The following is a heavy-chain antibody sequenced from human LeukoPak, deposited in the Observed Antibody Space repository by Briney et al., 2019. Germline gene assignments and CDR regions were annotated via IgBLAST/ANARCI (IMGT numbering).Heavy chain of an antibody. J-gene: IGHJ3*02. Sequence: PGGSLRLSCAASGFTFSSYGMHWVRQAPGKGLEWVAVISYDGSNKYYADSVKGRFTISRDNSKNTLYLQMNSLRAEDTAVYYCAKDRNYDILTVYDAFDIWGQGTMVTVSS. CDR3: AKDRNYDILTVYDAFDI. CDR1: GFTFSSYG. V-gene: IGHV3-30*18. D-gene: IGHD3-9*01. CDR2: ISYDGSNK.